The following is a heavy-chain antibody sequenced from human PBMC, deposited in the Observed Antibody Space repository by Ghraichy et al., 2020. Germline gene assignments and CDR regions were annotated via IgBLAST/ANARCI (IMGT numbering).Heavy chain of an antibody. CDR3: LTSPPLGPTGF. CDR1: GFTFRNYW. D-gene: IGHD3-16*01. J-gene: IGHJ1*01. CDR2: INEDGAEK. V-gene: IGHV3-7*01. Sequence: GGSLRLSCAASGFTFRNYWLSWVRQAPGKGLEWVANINEDGAEKYCLDSVKGRFAISSDNAKNSLYLQMNSLSAGDTAVYYWLTSPPLGPTGFWGQGALVTVSS.